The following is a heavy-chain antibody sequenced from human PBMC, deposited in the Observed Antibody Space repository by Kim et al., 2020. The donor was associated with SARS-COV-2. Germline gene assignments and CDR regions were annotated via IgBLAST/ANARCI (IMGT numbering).Heavy chain of an antibody. V-gene: IGHV3-21*04. CDR1: GFTFSSYS. CDR2: ISSSSSYI. J-gene: IGHJ4*02. Sequence: GGSLRLSCAASGFTFSSYSMNWVRQAPGKGLEWVSSISSSSSYIYYADSVKGRFTISRDNAKNSLYLQMNSLRAEDTAVYYCARDSLDYDILTGWDEPYYFDYWGQGTLVTVSS. CDR3: ARDSLDYDILTGWDEPYYFDY. D-gene: IGHD3-9*01.